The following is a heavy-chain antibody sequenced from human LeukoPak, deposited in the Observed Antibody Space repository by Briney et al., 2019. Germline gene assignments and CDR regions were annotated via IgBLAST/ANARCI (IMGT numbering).Heavy chain of an antibody. CDR3: ARAGDIVVPPYSMGIDY. CDR2: INSNNGDT. Sequence: ASVKVSCKASGYTFIAYYMHWVRQAAGQGLEWVGWINSNNGDTNYAQNFQGRVNMTRDTSISTAYLDLSWLRSDDTAVYYCARAGDIVVPPYSMGIDYWGQGTLVTVSS. D-gene: IGHD2-2*01. CDR1: GYTFIAYY. V-gene: IGHV1-2*02. J-gene: IGHJ4*02.